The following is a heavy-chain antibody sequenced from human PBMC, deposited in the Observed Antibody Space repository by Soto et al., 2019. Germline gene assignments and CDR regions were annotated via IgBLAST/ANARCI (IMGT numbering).Heavy chain of an antibody. CDR2: INAGNGNT. CDR1: GYTFTSYA. J-gene: IGHJ5*02. D-gene: IGHD6-6*01. Sequence: QVQLVQSGAEVKKPGASVKVSCKASGYTFTSYAMHWVRQAPGQRLEWMEWINAGNGNTKYSQKFQGRVTITRDTSASTAYMELSSLRSEDTAVYYCARGVYSSSSGGWFDPWGQGTLVTVSS. V-gene: IGHV1-3*01. CDR3: ARGVYSSSSGGWFDP.